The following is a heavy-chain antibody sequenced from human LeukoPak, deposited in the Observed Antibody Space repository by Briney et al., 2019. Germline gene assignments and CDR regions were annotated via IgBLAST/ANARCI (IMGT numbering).Heavy chain of an antibody. V-gene: IGHV1-46*01. Sequence: GASVKVSCKASGYTFTSYYMHWVRQAPGQGLEWMGIINPSGGSTSYAQKFQGRVTMTRDMSTSTVYMELSSLRSEDTAVYYCARIVAGYSLDYYYYMDVWGKGTTVTISS. CDR3: ARIVAGYSLDYYYYMDV. J-gene: IGHJ6*03. CDR2: INPSGGST. CDR1: GYTFTSYY. D-gene: IGHD2-15*01.